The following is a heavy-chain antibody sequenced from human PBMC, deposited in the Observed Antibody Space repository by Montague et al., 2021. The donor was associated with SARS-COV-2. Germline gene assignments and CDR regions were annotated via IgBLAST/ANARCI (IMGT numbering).Heavy chain of an antibody. Sequence: SRRLSCAASGFISSSYAMSWVRQAPGKGLEWVSAISGSGVRTYYADSVQGRFTISRDNSKNTLYLQMNSLRAEDTAVYYCAKVSGNVVVVAATWFGFDYWGQGTLVTVSS. CDR3: AKVSGNVVVVAATWFGFDY. J-gene: IGHJ4*02. CDR1: GFISSSYA. D-gene: IGHD2-15*01. CDR2: ISGSGVRT. V-gene: IGHV3-23*01.